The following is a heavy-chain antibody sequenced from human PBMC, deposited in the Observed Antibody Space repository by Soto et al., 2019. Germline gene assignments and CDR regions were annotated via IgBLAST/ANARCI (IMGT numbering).Heavy chain of an antibody. D-gene: IGHD6-13*01. CDR3: ARLGSSWYVESPITN. J-gene: IGHJ4*02. Sequence: QVQLQESGPGLVKPSETLSLTCTVSGGSISSYYWSWIRQPPGKGLEWIGYIYYSGSTNYNPSLKSRVTISVDTSKNQFSLKLSSVTAADTAVYYCARLGSSWYVESPITNWGQGTLVTVSS. V-gene: IGHV4-59*01. CDR2: IYYSGST. CDR1: GGSISSYY.